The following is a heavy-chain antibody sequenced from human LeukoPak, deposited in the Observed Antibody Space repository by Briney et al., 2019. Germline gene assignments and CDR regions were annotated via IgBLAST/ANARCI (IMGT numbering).Heavy chain of an antibody. CDR2: IYYSGST. V-gene: IGHV4-59*01. D-gene: IGHD5-18*01. Sequence: YPSETLSLTCTVSGGSISSYYWSWIRQPPGKGLEWIGYIYYSGSTNYNPSLKSRVTISVDTSKNQFSLKLSSVTAADTAVYYCARVSQGSGYSLGAWFDPWGQGTLVAVSS. J-gene: IGHJ5*02. CDR3: ARVSQGSGYSLGAWFDP. CDR1: GGSISSYY.